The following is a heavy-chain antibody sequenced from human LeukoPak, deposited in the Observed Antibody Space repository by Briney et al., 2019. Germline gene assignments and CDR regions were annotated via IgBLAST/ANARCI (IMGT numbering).Heavy chain of an antibody. CDR3: ARFRGEYGSGSYLTYYYYGMDV. Sequence: GESLKISWKGSGYSFNSYWISWVRQMPGKGLEWMGRIDPSDSYTNYSPSFQGHVTISADKSISTAYLQWSSLKASDTAMYYCARFRGEYGSGSYLTYYYYGMDVWGKGTTVTVSS. J-gene: IGHJ6*04. V-gene: IGHV5-10-1*01. CDR1: GYSFNSYW. CDR2: IDPSDSYT. D-gene: IGHD3-10*01.